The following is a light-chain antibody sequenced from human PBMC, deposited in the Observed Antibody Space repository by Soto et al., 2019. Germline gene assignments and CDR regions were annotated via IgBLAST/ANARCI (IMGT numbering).Light chain of an antibody. CDR2: GAS. V-gene: IGKV3-15*01. J-gene: IGKJ2*01. Sequence: EVVLTQSPATLSVSPGDRATLSCRASQSVSRNLAWYQQKPGQAPRLLIYGASTRATGVPARFSGSGSATEFTLSISRVEAEDFAVYYCQQYDTSSTTFGQGTKLETK. CDR3: QQYDTSSTT. CDR1: QSVSRN.